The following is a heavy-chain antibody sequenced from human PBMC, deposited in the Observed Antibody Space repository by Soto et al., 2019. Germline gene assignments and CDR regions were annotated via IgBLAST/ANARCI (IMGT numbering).Heavy chain of an antibody. CDR3: AADIRGAPYCSGGSCDY. D-gene: IGHD2-15*01. CDR1: GFTFTSSA. V-gene: IGHV1-58*01. Sequence: GASEKVSCKASGFTFTSSAVQWVRQARGQRLEWIGWIVVGSGNTNYAQKFQERVTITRDMSTSTAYMELSSLRSEDTAVYYCAADIRGAPYCSGGSCDYWGQGXLVTVYS. J-gene: IGHJ4*02. CDR2: IVVGSGNT.